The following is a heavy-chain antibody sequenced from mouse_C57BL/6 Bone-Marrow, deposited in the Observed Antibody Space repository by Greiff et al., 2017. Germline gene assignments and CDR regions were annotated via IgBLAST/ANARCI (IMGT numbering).Heavy chain of an antibody. CDR2: INPNNGGT. J-gene: IGHJ4*01. V-gene: IGHV1-18*01. Sequence: EVQLQQSGPELVKPGASVKIPCKASGYTFTDYNMDWVKQSHGKSLEWIGDINPNNGGTIYNQKFKGKATLTVDKSSSTAYMELRSLTSEDTAVYYCARCYYGSSYVSYAMDYWGQGTSVTVSS. CDR3: ARCYYGSSYVSYAMDY. CDR1: GYTFTDYN. D-gene: IGHD1-1*01.